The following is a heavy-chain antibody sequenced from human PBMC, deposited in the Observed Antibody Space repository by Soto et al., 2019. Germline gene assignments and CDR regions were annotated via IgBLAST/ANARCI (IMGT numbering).Heavy chain of an antibody. D-gene: IGHD6-13*01. J-gene: IGHJ4*02. CDR1: GYTFTSYG. Sequence: QVQLVQSGAEVKKPGASVKVSCKASGYTFTSYGISWMRQAHGQGREWMGRISAYNVNTNYAQKLQGRVTMTTDTSTSTSDMELRSLRSADTAVYYRARDAAACTLDYRCQGTLVIVSS. CDR2: ISAYNVNT. CDR3: ARDAAACTLDY. V-gene: IGHV1-18*01.